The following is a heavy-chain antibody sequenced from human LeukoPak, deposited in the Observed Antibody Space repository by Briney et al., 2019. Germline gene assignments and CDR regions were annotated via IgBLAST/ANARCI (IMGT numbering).Heavy chain of an antibody. CDR3: ATFTPLLYFDWLLEGDY. CDR2: FDPEDGET. Sequence: ASVKVSCKVSGYTLTELSMHWVRQAPGKGLEWMGGFDPEDGETIYAQKFQGRVTMTEDTSTDTAYMELSSLRSEDTAVYYCATFTPLLYFDWLLEGDYRGQGTLVTVSS. V-gene: IGHV1-24*01. D-gene: IGHD3-9*01. CDR1: GYTLTELS. J-gene: IGHJ4*02.